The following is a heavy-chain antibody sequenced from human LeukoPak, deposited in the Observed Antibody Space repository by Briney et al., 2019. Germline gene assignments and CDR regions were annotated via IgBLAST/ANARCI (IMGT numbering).Heavy chain of an antibody. CDR3: TVVNYGSGSYPLGY. J-gene: IGHJ4*02. D-gene: IGHD3-10*01. Sequence: PGGSLRLSCTVSGFTVSSDSMSWVRQAPGKGLEWVGRIKNKPDGGTTDYAAPVQGRFTISRDDSKNTLSLQMNSLKAEDTAVYYCTVVNYGSGSYPLGYWGQGTLVTVSS. CDR1: GFTVSSDS. V-gene: IGHV3-15*01. CDR2: IKNKPDGGTT.